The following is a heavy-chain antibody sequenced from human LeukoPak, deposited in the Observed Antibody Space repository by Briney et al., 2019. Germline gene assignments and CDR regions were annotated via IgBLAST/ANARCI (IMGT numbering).Heavy chain of an antibody. V-gene: IGHV3-23*01. CDR1: GFTFSSYA. Sequence: GGSLRLSCAASGFTFSSYAMSWVRQAPGKGLEWVSVISNSGGSTFYADSGKGRFTISRDNSKTTLYLQMNSLGVEDTALYYCAKRASGSGTSLYYFDYWGQGTLVTVSS. J-gene: IGHJ4*02. CDR3: AKRASGSGTSLYYFDY. D-gene: IGHD3-10*01. CDR2: ISNSGGST.